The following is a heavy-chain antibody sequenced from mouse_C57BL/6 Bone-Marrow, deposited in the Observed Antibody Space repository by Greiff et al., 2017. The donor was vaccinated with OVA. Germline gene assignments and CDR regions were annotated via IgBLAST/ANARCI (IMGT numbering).Heavy chain of an antibody. V-gene: IGHV5-9-1*02. CDR3: TRFIYYYGSSDVWYFDV. J-gene: IGHJ1*03. D-gene: IGHD1-1*01. CDR2: ISSGGDYI. Sequence: EVQGVESGEGLVKPGGSLKLSCAASGFTFSSYAMSWVRQTPEKRLEWVAYISSGGDYIYYADTVKGRFTISRDNARNTLYLQMSSLKSEDTAMYYCTRFIYYYGSSDVWYFDVWGTGTTVTVSS. CDR1: GFTFSSYA.